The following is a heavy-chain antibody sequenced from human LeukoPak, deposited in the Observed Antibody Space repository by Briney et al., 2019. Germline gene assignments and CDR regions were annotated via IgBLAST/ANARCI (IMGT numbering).Heavy chain of an antibody. CDR3: TRGTGD. CDR1: AFTFSDHY. CDR2: IRNKTNSYTT. V-gene: IGHV3-72*01. Sequence: GGSLRLSCAASAFTFSDHYMDWVRQAPGKGLEWVGRIRNKTNSYTTEYAASVKGRFTISRDDSKNSLFLQMNSLKTEDTAVYYCTRGTGDWGQGTLVTVSS. J-gene: IGHJ4*02. D-gene: IGHD2-8*02.